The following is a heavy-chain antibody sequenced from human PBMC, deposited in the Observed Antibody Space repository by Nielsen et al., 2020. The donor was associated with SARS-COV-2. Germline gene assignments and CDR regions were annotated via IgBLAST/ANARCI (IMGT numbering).Heavy chain of an antibody. CDR2: ISYDGSNK. J-gene: IGHJ4*02. CDR3: ATLFTAMGYYFDY. Sequence: GESLKISCAASGFTFSSYGMHWVRQAPGKGLEWVAVISYDGSNKYYADSVKGRFTISRDNSKNTLYLQMNSLRAEDTAVYYCATLFTAMGYYFDYWGQGTLVTVSS. V-gene: IGHV3-30*03. CDR1: GFTFSSYG. D-gene: IGHD5-18*01.